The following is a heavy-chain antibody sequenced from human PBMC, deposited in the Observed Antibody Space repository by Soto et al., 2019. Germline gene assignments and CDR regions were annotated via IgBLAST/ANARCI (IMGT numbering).Heavy chain of an antibody. CDR2: ISGSVITT. J-gene: IGHJ6*02. CDR1: GFTFSTFA. V-gene: IGHV3-23*01. D-gene: IGHD4-4*01. CDR3: AKGQSRVTYGMDV. Sequence: EVQLLESGGGLVQPGGSLRLSCAASGFTFSTFAMSWVRQAPGKGLEWVSAISGSVITTYYADSVKGRVTVSRDNSKNMVYLQMNSLRAEDTAVYYCAKGQSRVTYGMDVWGQGTTVTVSS.